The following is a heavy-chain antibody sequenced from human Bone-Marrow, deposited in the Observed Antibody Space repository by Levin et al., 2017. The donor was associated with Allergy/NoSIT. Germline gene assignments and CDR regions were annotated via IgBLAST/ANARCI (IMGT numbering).Heavy chain of an antibody. CDR1: GDSVSSGSYY. CDR3: ARQPYCIDNSCYSDRGIDV. J-gene: IGHJ6*02. D-gene: IGHD2-15*01. V-gene: IGHV4-61*01. CDR2: IYSGGTT. Sequence: SETLSLTCTVSGDSVSSGSYYWLWIRLSPEKGLEWIGYIYSGGTTNYNPSLKRPVTISRDTSRNQFTLKVTSVTAADAGMYYCARQPYCIDNSCYSDRGIDVWGRGTTVTVS.